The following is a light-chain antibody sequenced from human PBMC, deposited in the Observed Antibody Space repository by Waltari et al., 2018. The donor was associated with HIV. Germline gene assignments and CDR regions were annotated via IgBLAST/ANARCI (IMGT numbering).Light chain of an antibody. CDR1: QLGARF. V-gene: IGLV3-1*01. Sequence: SYELTQPPSVSVSPGQTASITCSGDQLGARFTSWYQQKPGQSPVLVIYGDNKRPSGIPERFSGSNSRNTVTLTISGTQAMDEADYYCQAWDSSTLVFAGGTKLTVL. CDR2: GDN. J-gene: IGLJ2*01. CDR3: QAWDSSTLV.